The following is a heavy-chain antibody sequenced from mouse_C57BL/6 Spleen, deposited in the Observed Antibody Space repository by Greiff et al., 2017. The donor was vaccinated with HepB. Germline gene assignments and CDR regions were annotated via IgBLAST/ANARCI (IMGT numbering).Heavy chain of an antibody. CDR3: ARGNSNYGRGYFDY. V-gene: IGHV5-4*01. Sequence: EAQLQQSGGGLVKPGGSLKLSCAASGFTFSSYAMSWVRQTPEKRLEWVATISDGGSYTYYPDNVKGRFTISRDNAKNNLYLQMSHLKSEDTAMYYCARGNSNYGRGYFDYWGQGTTLTVSS. CDR2: ISDGGSYT. J-gene: IGHJ2*01. D-gene: IGHD2-5*01. CDR1: GFTFSSYA.